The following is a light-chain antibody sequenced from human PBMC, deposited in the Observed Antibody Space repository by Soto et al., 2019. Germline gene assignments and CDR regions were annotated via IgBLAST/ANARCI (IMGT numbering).Light chain of an antibody. CDR3: QSYDGGLGVSKI. CDR1: SSNIGAGYD. Sequence: QAVVTQPPSVSGAPGQRVTISCTGRSSNIGAGYDVHWYQQLPRTAPKLLIYSNNNRPSGVPDRFSGSRSGTSASLAITGLQPEDEADYYCQSYDGGLGVSKIFGGGTKLTVL. V-gene: IGLV1-40*01. J-gene: IGLJ2*01. CDR2: SNN.